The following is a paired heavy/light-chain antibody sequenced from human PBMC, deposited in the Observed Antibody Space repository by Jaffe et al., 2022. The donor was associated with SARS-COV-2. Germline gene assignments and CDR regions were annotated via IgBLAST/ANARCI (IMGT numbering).Heavy chain of an antibody. V-gene: IGHV4-39*01. CDR1: GGSISSSSYY. Sequence: QLQLQESGPGLVKPSETLSLTCTVSGGSISSSSYYWGWIRQPPGKGLEWIGSIYYSGSTYYNPSLKSRVTISVDTSKNQFSLKLSSVTAADTAVYYCARVMIGGILTGYYPYFDYWGQGTLVTVSS. D-gene: IGHD3-9*01. CDR2: IYYSGST. J-gene: IGHJ4*02. CDR3: ARVMIGGILTGYYPYFDY.
Light chain of an antibody. CDR3: QQRSNWPPGLT. J-gene: IGKJ3*01. V-gene: IGKV3-11*01. Sequence: EIVLTQSPATLSLSPGERATLSCRASQSVSSYLAWYQQKPGQAPRLLIYDASNRATGIPARFSGSGSGTDFTLTISSLEPEDFAVYYCQQRSNWPPGLTFGPGTKVDIK. CDR2: DAS. CDR1: QSVSSY.